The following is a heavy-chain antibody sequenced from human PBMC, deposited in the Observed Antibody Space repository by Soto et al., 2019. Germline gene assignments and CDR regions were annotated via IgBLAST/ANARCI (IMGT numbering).Heavy chain of an antibody. CDR2: IKQDGSEK. D-gene: IGHD3-3*01. J-gene: IGHJ4*02. CDR1: GFNFRDFW. V-gene: IGHV3-7*03. Sequence: EVQLVESGGGLVQPGGSLRLSCAVSGFNFRDFWMSWVRQAPGKGLEWVANIKQDGSEKYYVDSVKGRFTVSRDNAKNSLYLQMNSLRAEDTAMYYCARRNFGVLTDYWGPGTLVTVSS. CDR3: ARRNFGVLTDY.